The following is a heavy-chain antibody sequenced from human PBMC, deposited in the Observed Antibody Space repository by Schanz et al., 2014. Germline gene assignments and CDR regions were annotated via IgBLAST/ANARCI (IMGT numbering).Heavy chain of an antibody. J-gene: IGHJ4*02. D-gene: IGHD3-10*01. V-gene: IGHV3-33*08. CDR2: IGYDGSEK. CDR1: GFTFSSYA. Sequence: QVHLVESGGGVVQPGRSLRLSCAASGFTFSSYAMSWVRQAPGKGPEWVANIGYDGSEKYYVDSVKGRFTISRDNSKDTLYLQMSGLTPEDTAVYYCARGPIPIQGVPMDFWGQGTLVTVSS. CDR3: ARGPIPIQGVPMDF.